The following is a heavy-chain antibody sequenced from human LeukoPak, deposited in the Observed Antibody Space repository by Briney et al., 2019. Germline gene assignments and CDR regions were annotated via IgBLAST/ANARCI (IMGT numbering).Heavy chain of an antibody. D-gene: IGHD3-3*01. CDR2: INHSGST. Sequence: SETLSLTCAVYGGSFSGYYWSWIRQPPGKGLEWIGEINHSGSTNYNPSLKSRVTISVDTSKNQFSLKLSSVTAADTAVYYCARGIPYYDFWSGYPQYYFDYWGQGTLVTVSS. J-gene: IGHJ4*02. CDR1: GGSFSGYY. CDR3: ARGIPYYDFWSGYPQYYFDY. V-gene: IGHV4-34*01.